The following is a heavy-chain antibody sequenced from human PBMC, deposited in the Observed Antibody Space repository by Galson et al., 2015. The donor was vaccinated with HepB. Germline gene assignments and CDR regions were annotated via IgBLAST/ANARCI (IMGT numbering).Heavy chain of an antibody. CDR2: TTSYGSNK. V-gene: IGHV3-30*18. CDR1: GFTFSVYA. Sequence: SLRLSCAASGFTFSVYAMHWVRQAPGKGLECVAATTSYGSNKNYADSVKGRFTISRDNSENTLFLQMNSLRPEDTAVYYCAKKKLGDFEELPDYWCQAIPVTVSS. D-gene: IGHD3-10*01. J-gene: IGHJ4*02. CDR3: AKKKLGDFEELPDY.